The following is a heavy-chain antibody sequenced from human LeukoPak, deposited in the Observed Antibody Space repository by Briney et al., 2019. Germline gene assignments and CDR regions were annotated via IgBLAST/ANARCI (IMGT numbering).Heavy chain of an antibody. CDR1: GFTFSSYS. Sequence: GGSLRLSCAASGFTFSSYSMNWVRQAPGKGLEGVSSISSSSSYIYYADSVKGRFTISRDNAKNSLYLQMNSLRAEDTAVYYCARDIRLELRLGHDAFDIWGQGTMVTVSS. CDR3: ARDIRLELRLGHDAFDI. J-gene: IGHJ3*02. V-gene: IGHV3-21*01. CDR2: ISSSSSYI. D-gene: IGHD1-7*01.